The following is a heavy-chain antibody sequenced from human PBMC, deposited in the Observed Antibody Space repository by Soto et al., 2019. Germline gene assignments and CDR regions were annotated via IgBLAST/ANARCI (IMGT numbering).Heavy chain of an antibody. CDR3: ARSPKYGDYVLDY. CDR2: IYYSGST. Sequence: PSETLSLTCTVSGGSISSSSYYWGWIRQPPGKGLEWIGSIYYSGSTYYNPSLKSRVTISVDTSKNQFSLKLSSVTAADTAVYYCARSPKYGDYVLDYWGQGTLVTVSS. J-gene: IGHJ4*02. V-gene: IGHV4-39*01. D-gene: IGHD4-17*01. CDR1: GGSISSSSYY.